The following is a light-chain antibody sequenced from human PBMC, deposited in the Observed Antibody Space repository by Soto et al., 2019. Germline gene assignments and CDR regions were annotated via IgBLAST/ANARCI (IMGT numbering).Light chain of an antibody. CDR2: DVT. Sequence: QSALTQPRSVSGSPGQSVTISCTGTSGDVGGYNYVSWYQQHPDKAPKLMVYDVTERPSGVPDRFSGSKSGNTASLTISGLQAEDEADYYCSSFAGSSYVFGSGTKVTVL. V-gene: IGLV2-11*01. CDR1: SGDVGGYNY. CDR3: SSFAGSSYV. J-gene: IGLJ1*01.